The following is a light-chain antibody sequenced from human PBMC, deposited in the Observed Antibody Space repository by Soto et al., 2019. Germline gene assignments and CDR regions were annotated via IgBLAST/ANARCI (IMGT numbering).Light chain of an antibody. V-gene: IGLV2-23*02. CDR1: SSDVGSYNL. J-gene: IGLJ3*02. CDR2: EVS. Sequence: QSALTQPASVSGSPGQSITISCTGTSSDVGSYNLVSWYQQHPGEAPKLMIYEVSKRPSGVSNRFSGSKSGNTASLTISGLQAEDEADYYCCSYAGISTPGVLGGGTKLTVL. CDR3: CSYAGISTPGV.